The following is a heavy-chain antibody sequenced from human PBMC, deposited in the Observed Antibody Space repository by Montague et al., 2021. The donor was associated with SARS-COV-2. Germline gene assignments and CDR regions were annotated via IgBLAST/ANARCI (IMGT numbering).Heavy chain of an antibody. CDR1: GDSVSSNTAT. J-gene: IGHJ3*02. CDR2: TYYRSKWYH. CDR3: ARTTTRMLYPENAFDI. Sequence: SAISGDSVSSNTATWNWIRQSPSRGLEWLGRTYYRSKWYHDYAIXLKSRITINPDTSKNQFSLQLSSVAPEDTAVFYCARTTTRMLYPENAFDIWGQGTMVTVSS. D-gene: IGHD2-15*01. V-gene: IGHV6-1*01.